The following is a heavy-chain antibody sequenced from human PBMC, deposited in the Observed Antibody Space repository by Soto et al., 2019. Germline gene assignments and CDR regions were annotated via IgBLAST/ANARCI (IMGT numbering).Heavy chain of an antibody. V-gene: IGHV3-30-3*01. D-gene: IGHD4-17*01. CDR3: ARDMAHGDYPRPFDY. J-gene: IGHJ4*02. CDR1: GFTFSSYA. Sequence: QVQLVESGGGVVQPGRSLRLSCAASGFTFSSYAMHWVRQAPGKGLEWVAVISYDGSNKYYADSVKGRFTISRDNSKNTMYLKMNSLRAEDTAVYYCARDMAHGDYPRPFDYWGQGTLVTVSS. CDR2: ISYDGSNK.